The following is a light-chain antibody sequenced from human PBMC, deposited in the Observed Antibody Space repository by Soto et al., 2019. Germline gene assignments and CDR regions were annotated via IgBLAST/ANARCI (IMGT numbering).Light chain of an antibody. J-gene: IGKJ2*01. Sequence: DILLTQSPSNVSASVGDRVTITCRASQSINTWLAWYQQKPGKAPRVLIYDASSLQSVVPSRFSGRGSGTEFTLTINSLEPDDFATYNCQQYDGHFGQGTKLEIK. V-gene: IGKV1-5*01. CDR2: DAS. CDR3: QQYDGH. CDR1: QSINTW.